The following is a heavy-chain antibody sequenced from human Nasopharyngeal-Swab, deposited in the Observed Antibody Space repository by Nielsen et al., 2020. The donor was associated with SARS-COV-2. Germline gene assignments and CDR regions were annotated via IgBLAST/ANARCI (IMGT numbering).Heavy chain of an antibody. Sequence: ASVKVSCKASGYNFTNHCIHWVRQAPGQRLEWMAYINAGNGGTEYSQKFQGRVTITSDTSATTAYMELSSLRSEDTAVYYCTRGKDLSAAGVRPLFDSWGQGTLVTVSS. CDR2: INAGNGGT. J-gene: IGHJ4*02. CDR3: TRGKDLSAAGVRPLFDS. D-gene: IGHD6-13*01. V-gene: IGHV1-3*01. CDR1: GYNFTNHC.